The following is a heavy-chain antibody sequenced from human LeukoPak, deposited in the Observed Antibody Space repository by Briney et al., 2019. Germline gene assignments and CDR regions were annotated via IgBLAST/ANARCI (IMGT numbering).Heavy chain of an antibody. Sequence: PGGSLRLSCAASGFTFSNYWMSWVRQAPGKGLEWVANIKQDGSKKYYVDSVKGRFTISGDNAKNSLYLQMNSLRAEDTAVYYCARASAGMVRLFDPWGQGTLVTVSS. V-gene: IGHV3-7*01. CDR2: IKQDGSKK. CDR3: ARASAGMVRLFDP. D-gene: IGHD3-10*01. J-gene: IGHJ5*02. CDR1: GFTFSNYW.